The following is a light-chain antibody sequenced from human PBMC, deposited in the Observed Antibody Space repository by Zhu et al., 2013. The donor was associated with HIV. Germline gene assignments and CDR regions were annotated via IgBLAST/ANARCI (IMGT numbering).Light chain of an antibody. Sequence: QSALTQPASVSASPGQSITISCTASSGDIGLYNYVSWYQQLPGKAPKLLIYDVTNRPSGVSDRFSGSKSGNTASLTISGLQAEDEADYYCSSYTSSVTLFGGGTTLTVL. CDR2: DVT. CDR3: SSYTSSVTL. CDR1: SGDIGLYNY. J-gene: IGLJ2*01. V-gene: IGLV2-14*03.